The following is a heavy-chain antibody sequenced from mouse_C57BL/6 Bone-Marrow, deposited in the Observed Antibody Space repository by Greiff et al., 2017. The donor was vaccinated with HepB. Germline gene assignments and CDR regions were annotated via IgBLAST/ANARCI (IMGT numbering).Heavy chain of an antibody. CDR1: GYTFTSYW. CDR2: IYPGSGST. D-gene: IGHD1-1*01. CDR3: AGSGVTTVVANYAMDY. Sequence: QVQLQQPGAELVKPGASVKMSCKASGYTFTSYWITWVKQRPGQGLEWIGDIYPGSGSTNYNEKFKSKATLTVDTSSSTAYMQLSSLTSEDSAVYYCAGSGVTTVVANYAMDYWGQGTSVTVSS. V-gene: IGHV1-55*01. J-gene: IGHJ4*01.